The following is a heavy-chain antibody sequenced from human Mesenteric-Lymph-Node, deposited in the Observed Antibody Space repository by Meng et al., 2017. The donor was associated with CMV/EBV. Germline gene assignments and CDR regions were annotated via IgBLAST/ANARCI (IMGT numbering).Heavy chain of an antibody. CDR3: TRDSRFYFGSGSYPNQLDY. J-gene: IGHJ4*02. D-gene: IGHD3-10*01. Sequence: FSGSAMSWVRQAPGKGLEWVSSISGSVGRTSYADSVKGRFSISRDNSRNILYLQMNSLRAEDTAVYYCTRDSRFYFGSGSYPNQLDYWGQGTLVTVSS. CDR1: FSGSA. CDR2: ISGSVGRT. V-gene: IGHV3-23*01.